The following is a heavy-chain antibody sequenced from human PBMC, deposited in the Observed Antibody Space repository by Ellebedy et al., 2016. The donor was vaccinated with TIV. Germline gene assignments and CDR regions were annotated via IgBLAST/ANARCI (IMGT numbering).Heavy chain of an antibody. CDR1: GYTLTELS. CDR2: IIPIFGTA. Sequence: ASVKVSCKVSGYTLTELSMHWVRQAPGKGLEWMGGIIPIFGTANYAQKFQGRVTITADESTSTAYMELSSLRSEDTAVYYCARVVRGVITNWFDPWGQGTLVTVSS. CDR3: ARVVRGVITNWFDP. J-gene: IGHJ5*02. D-gene: IGHD3-10*01. V-gene: IGHV1-69*13.